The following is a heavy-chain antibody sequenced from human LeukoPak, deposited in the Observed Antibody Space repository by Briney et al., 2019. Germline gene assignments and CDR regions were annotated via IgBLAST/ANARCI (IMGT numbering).Heavy chain of an antibody. V-gene: IGHV3-23*01. CDR3: ARVYLGGHQQPHFDY. CDR2: ISGSGYTT. CDR1: GFTFTNYA. J-gene: IGHJ4*02. Sequence: PGGSLRLSSAASGFTFTNYAMSWVRQAPGKGLEWVSTISGSGYTTYYADSVKGRFTISRDNSKNTLYLQMHSLRAEDTAIFYCARVYLGGHQQPHFDYWGQGTLVTVSS. D-gene: IGHD6-13*01.